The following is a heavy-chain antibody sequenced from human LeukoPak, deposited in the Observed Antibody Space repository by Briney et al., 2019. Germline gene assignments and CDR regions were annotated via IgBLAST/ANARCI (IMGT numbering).Heavy chain of an antibody. V-gene: IGHV3-15*01. CDR2: IKSKTDGGTT. J-gene: IGHJ6*02. CDR3: TTVTVQWLSYYYYGMDV. Sequence: GGSLRLSCAASGFTFSNAWMSWVRQAPGEGLGWVGRIKSKTDGGTTDYAAPVKGRFTISRDDSKNTLYLQMNSLKTEDTAVYYCTTVTVQWLSYYYYGMDVWGQGTTVTVSS. D-gene: IGHD6-19*01. CDR1: GFTFSNAW.